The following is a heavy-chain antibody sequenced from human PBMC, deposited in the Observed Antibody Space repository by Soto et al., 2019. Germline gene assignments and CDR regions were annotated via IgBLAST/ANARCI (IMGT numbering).Heavy chain of an antibody. CDR1: GGSFNNANHF. J-gene: IGHJ6*02. CDR3: ARDADYGGSRGGMDV. Sequence: QVRLEESGPGLLKPSETLSLICSVSGGSFNNANHFWNGMRHHPENGLEWIGYIYYSGSTRYNPSFKTRATLAIDTPKDQFSLRLNSVTVADTAVYFCARDADYGGSRGGMDVSGRGTTVTVSS. V-gene: IGHV4-31*03. D-gene: IGHD4-17*01. CDR2: IYYSGST.